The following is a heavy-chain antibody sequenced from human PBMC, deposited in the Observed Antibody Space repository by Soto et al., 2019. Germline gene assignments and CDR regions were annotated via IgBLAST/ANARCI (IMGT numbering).Heavy chain of an antibody. J-gene: IGHJ5*02. D-gene: IGHD2-21*01. Sequence: EVQLVESGVGLVKPGGSLRLSCAASGFTFSSYSMNWVRQAPGKGLEWVSTISSRNNDMYYVDSVKGRFTISRDNARNSVYLQMNSLRADDTAVYYCARDVNGGFCGAWGQGTLVTVSS. CDR3: ARDVNGGFCGA. V-gene: IGHV3-21*01. CDR1: GFTFSSYS. CDR2: ISSRNNDM.